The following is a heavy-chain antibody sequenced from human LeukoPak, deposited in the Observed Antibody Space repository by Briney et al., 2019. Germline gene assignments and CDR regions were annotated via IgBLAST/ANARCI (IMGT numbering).Heavy chain of an antibody. J-gene: IGHJ4*02. CDR3: ARLVGWNYDY. CDR1: GFTFSTYA. Sequence: GRSLRLSCAASGFTFSTYAIHWVRQAPGKGLDWVADISYDGSSRSYADSVRGRFIISRDNSKSTLYVEMNSLRAEDTAVYYCARLVGWNYDYWGQGTLVTVSS. D-gene: IGHD1-1*01. V-gene: IGHV3-30-3*01. CDR2: ISYDGSSR.